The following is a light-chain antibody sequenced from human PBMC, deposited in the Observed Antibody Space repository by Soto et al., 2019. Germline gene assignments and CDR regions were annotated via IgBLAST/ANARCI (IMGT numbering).Light chain of an antibody. V-gene: IGKV3D-20*02. J-gene: IGKJ4*01. Sequence: IVLTQSPGTLSLSPGERATLTCRASQTITSFYLAWYQQKPGQAPRLLIYSASSRVTGIPARFSGSGSGTDFTLTISSLEPEDFAVYYCQQRSNWPLSFGGGTKVEIK. CDR1: QTITSFY. CDR3: QQRSNWPLS. CDR2: SAS.